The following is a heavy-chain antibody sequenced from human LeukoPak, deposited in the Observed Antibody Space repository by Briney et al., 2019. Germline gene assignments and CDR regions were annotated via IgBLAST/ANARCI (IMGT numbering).Heavy chain of an antibody. J-gene: IGHJ6*03. Sequence: SETLSLTCTVSGYSIRSGFYWGWIRQAPRKGLEWIGSIFQGGTTFYNPSLKSRVIISADTSNNEFSLKLSSVTAADTAVYYCARENYDFWSGGLNYYYYYMDVWGKGTTVTVSS. CDR2: IFQGGTT. CDR3: ARENYDFWSGGLNYYYYYMDV. D-gene: IGHD3-3*01. V-gene: IGHV4-38-2*02. CDR1: GYSIRSGFY.